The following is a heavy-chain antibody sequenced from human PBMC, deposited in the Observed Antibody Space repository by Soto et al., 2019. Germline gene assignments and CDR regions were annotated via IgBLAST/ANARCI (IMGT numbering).Heavy chain of an antibody. CDR2: INHSGST. CDR1: GGSFSGYY. CDR3: AQRGGYDILTGYYPNYYFYGMDV. D-gene: IGHD3-9*01. J-gene: IGHJ6*02. Sequence: PSETQSLTCAVYGGSFSGYYWSWIRQHPGKGLEWIGEINHSGSTNYNPSLKSRVTISVDTSKNQFSLKLSSVTAADTAVYYCAQRGGYDILTGYYPNYYFYGMDVWGQGTTVTVSS. V-gene: IGHV4-34*01.